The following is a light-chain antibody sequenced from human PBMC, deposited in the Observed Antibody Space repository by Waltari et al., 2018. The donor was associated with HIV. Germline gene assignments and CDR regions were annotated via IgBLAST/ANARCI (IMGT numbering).Light chain of an antibody. V-gene: IGLV1-47*01. Sequence: QSVLAQPPSASGTTGQRVPIACSGGRTNLGSTFVYWYHQLPGTAPKLLISKTNPRPSGVPDRFAGSKSGSSASLTISGLRSEDEAVYYCSSWDDILSSVIFGGGTKVTVL. CDR3: SSWDDILSSVI. J-gene: IGLJ2*01. CDR2: KTN. CDR1: RTNLGSTF.